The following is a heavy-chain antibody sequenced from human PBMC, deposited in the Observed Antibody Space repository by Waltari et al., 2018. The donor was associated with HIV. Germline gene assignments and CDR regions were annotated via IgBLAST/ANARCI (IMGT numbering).Heavy chain of an antibody. Sequence: EVQLVESGGGLVQPGGSLRLSCAASGFPFRSYSINWVRQAPGKGLEWVSYISSSSSTIYYADSVKGRFTISRDNAKNSLYLQMNSLRAEDTAVYYCARGRLAAAGFWGQGTMVTVSS. CDR1: GFPFRSYS. CDR2: ISSSSSTI. V-gene: IGHV3-48*01. CDR3: ARGRLAAAGF. J-gene: IGHJ3*01. D-gene: IGHD6-13*01.